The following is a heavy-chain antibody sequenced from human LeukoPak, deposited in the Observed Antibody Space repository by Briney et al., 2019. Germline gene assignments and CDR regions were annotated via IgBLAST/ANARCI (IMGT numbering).Heavy chain of an antibody. V-gene: IGHV4-30-4*08. CDR2: IYYSGST. CDR1: YGSITTGGYY. CDR3: ARAEIRITIFGVVINWFDP. J-gene: IGHJ5*02. Sequence: SETLSLTCTVSYGSITTGGYYWSWIRQHPGKGLEWIGYIYYSGSTYYNPSLKSRVTISVDTSKNQFSLKLSSVTAADTAVYYCARAEIRITIFGVVINWFDPWGQGTLVTVSS. D-gene: IGHD3-3*01.